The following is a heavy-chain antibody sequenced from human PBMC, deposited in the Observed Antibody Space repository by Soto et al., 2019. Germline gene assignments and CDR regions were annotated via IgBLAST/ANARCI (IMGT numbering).Heavy chain of an antibody. CDR1: GGTFRNYP. CDR3: ARGPLVVLNYFES. CDR2: IFPLTDIP. Sequence: QVQLVQSGTEVKKPGSSVKVSCKASGGTFRNYPINWVRQAPGQGLEWMGSIFPLTDIPDYAQNFQARPTISADKSTSTADMELSSLTSDDTAMYFCARGPLVVLNYFESWGQGTLVTVSS. V-gene: IGHV1-69*02. J-gene: IGHJ4*02.